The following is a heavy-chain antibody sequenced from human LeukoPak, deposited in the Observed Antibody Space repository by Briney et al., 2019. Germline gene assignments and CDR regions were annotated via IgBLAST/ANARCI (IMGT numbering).Heavy chain of an antibody. V-gene: IGHV3-21*01. Sequence: GGSLRLSCATSGFTFSSDSMNWVRQAPGKGLEWVSSISSITSYIYYADSVKGRFTISRDNAKNSLSLQMDSPRAEDTAVYYCARARYGDYAIDYWGQGTLVTVSS. CDR1: GFTFSSDS. J-gene: IGHJ4*02. CDR3: ARARYGDYAIDY. CDR2: ISSITSYI. D-gene: IGHD4-17*01.